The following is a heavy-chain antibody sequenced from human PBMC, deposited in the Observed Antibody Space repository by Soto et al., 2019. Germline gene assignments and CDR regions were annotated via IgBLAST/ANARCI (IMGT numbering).Heavy chain of an antibody. CDR3: ARDFRTYSHGVDV. CDR2: INPSRGGT. CDR1: GYPFTGPY. J-gene: IGHJ6*02. D-gene: IGHD4-4*01. Sequence: ASVKVSCKASGYPFTGPYIYWVRQAPGQGLEWMGWINPSRGGTEFAEKFQGRVTVTRDTSIRTVFLELNSLTSDDTGVYFCARDFRTYSHGVDVWGQGTTVTVSS. V-gene: IGHV1-2*02.